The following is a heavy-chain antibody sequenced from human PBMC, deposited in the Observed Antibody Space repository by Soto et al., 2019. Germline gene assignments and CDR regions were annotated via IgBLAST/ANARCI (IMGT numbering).Heavy chain of an antibody. CDR2: MNPNSGNT. D-gene: IGHD2-15*01. CDR3: ARGVGYCSGGSCRSAGFDP. CDR1: GYTFTSYD. J-gene: IGHJ5*02. Sequence: QVQLVQSGAEVKKPGASVKVSCKASGYTFTSYDINWVRQATGQGLEGMGWMNPNSGNTGYAQKFQGRVTMTRNTSISTAYMELSSLRSEDTAVYYCARGVGYCSGGSCRSAGFDPWGQGTLVTVSS. V-gene: IGHV1-8*01.